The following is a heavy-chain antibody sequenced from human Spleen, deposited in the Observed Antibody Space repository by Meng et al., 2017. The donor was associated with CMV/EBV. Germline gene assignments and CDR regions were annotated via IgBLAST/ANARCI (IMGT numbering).Heavy chain of an antibody. Sequence: GESLKISCATSGFTFDDYGMSWVRQAPGKGLEWVSGINWNGGSTGYADSVKGRFTISRDNAKNSLYLQMNSLRAEDTAVYYCAREHAMSASTDYWGQGTLVTVSS. J-gene: IGHJ4*02. CDR3: AREHAMSASTDY. V-gene: IGHV3-20*04. CDR2: INWNGGST. D-gene: IGHD2-2*01. CDR1: GFTFDDYG.